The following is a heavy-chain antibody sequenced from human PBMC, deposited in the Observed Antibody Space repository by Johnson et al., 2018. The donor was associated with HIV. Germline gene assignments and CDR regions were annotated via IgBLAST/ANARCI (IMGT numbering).Heavy chain of an antibody. V-gene: IGHV3-33*08. CDR3: ASSGSESYYWDLGTNALII. CDR1: GFTFDDYG. J-gene: IGHJ3*02. D-gene: IGHD1-26*01. Sequence: VQLVESGGGVVRPGGSLRLSCGASGFTFDDYGMHWVRQAPGKGLEWVAVIWYDGSNKYYADSVKGRFTISRDNSKNTLYLQMNSLRAEDTAVYFCASSGSESYYWDLGTNALIIWGQGTMVTVSS. CDR2: IWYDGSNK.